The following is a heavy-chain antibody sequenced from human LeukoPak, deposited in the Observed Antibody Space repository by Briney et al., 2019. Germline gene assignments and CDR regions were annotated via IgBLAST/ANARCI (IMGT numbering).Heavy chain of an antibody. CDR2: ISGSGGTT. CDR3: AQSTLVAATTYYHYGMDV. D-gene: IGHD2-15*01. CDR1: GFTFSSYA. Sequence: GGSLRLSCAASGFTFSSYAMSWVRQAPGKGLEWVSGISGSGGTTYYADSVKGRFTISRDTSKNTLYLQMNSLRAEDTAVYYCAQSTLVAATTYYHYGMDVWGQGTTVTVCS. V-gene: IGHV3-23*01. J-gene: IGHJ6*02.